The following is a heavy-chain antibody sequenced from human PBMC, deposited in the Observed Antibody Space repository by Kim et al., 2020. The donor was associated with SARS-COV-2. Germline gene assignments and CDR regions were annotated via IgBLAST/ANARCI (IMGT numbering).Heavy chain of an antibody. CDR3: ARAVQDIVVTVAFDI. D-gene: IGHD2-2*01. Sequence: QRCQGRVTITADESTSTAYMELSSLRSEDTAVYYCARAVQDIVVTVAFDIWGQGTMVTVSS. V-gene: IGHV1-69*01. J-gene: IGHJ3*02.